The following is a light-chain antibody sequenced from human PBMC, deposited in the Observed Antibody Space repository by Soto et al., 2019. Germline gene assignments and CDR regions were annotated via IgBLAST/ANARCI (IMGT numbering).Light chain of an antibody. Sequence: QSAMAHPASVSWSPGHSITISCTGTSSDVGSYNLVSWYQQHPGKAPKLMIYEGSKRPSGVSNRFSGSKSGNTASLTISGLQAEEEADYYCCSYAGSSNLVFGTGTKVTVL. CDR1: SSDVGSYNL. V-gene: IGLV2-23*01. CDR3: CSYAGSSNLV. J-gene: IGLJ1*01. CDR2: EGS.